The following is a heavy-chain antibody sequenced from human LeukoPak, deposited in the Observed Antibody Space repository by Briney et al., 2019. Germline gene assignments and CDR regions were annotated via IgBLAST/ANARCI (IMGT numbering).Heavy chain of an antibody. CDR2: MDSDGSTK. CDR1: GFTFSSFW. CDR3: ARDPGWGAYDI. V-gene: IGHV3-7*01. Sequence: GGSLRLSCAPSGFTFSSFWMPWVRQAPGRGLESVASMDSDGSTKNYVGSVKGRFTISRDNAKNSLYLQMNSLRGEDTSMYYCARDPGWGAYDIWGQGTMVTVSS. D-gene: IGHD6-19*01. J-gene: IGHJ3*02.